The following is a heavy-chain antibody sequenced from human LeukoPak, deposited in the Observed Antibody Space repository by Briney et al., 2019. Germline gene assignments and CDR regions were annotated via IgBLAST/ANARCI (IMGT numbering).Heavy chain of an antibody. V-gene: IGHV3-9*01. CDR3: ARTVY. CDR2: ISWNSGSI. J-gene: IGHJ4*02. D-gene: IGHD1-1*01. CDR1: GFTFDDYA. Sequence: GGSLRLSCAASGFTFDDYAMHWVRQAPGKGLEWVSGISWNSGSIGYADSVKGRFTISRDNAKNSLYLQMNSLRAEDTAAYYCARTVYWGQGTLVTVSS.